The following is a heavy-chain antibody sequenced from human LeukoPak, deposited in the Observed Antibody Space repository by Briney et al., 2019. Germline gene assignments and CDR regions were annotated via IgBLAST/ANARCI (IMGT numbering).Heavy chain of an antibody. CDR2: INHSGST. CDR1: GGSFRGYC. D-gene: IGHD1-26*01. CDR3: ARHSGSYRTTFDY. Sequence: SETLSLTGAIYGGSFRGYCWSWIRQPPGMGLEWVGEINHSGSTNYNPSLKSRVTISVDTSKNQFSLNLISVTAADTGVYYCARHSGSYRTTFDYWGQGSMVTLSS. V-gene: IGHV4-34*01. J-gene: IGHJ4*02.